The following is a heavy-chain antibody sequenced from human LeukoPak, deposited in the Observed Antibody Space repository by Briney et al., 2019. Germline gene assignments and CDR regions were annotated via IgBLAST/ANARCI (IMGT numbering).Heavy chain of an antibody. Sequence: GGSLRLSCAATGFSFSIYPMSWVRLAPGKGLEWVANINEDGSDKYYVDSVKGRFTVSRDKSKNTLYLQMNSLRAEDTAVYYCARGKSSGSSWSLTHFDYWGQGTLVTVSS. J-gene: IGHJ4*02. D-gene: IGHD6-13*01. V-gene: IGHV3-7*03. CDR3: ARGKSSGSSWSLTHFDY. CDR2: INEDGSDK. CDR1: GFSFSIYP.